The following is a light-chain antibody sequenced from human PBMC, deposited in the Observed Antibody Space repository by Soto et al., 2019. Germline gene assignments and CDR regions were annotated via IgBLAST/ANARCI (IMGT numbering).Light chain of an antibody. CDR1: QTINSNY. V-gene: IGKV3-20*01. J-gene: IGKJ1*01. CDR3: QQYGSSLWT. CDR2: SAS. Sequence: EIVLTQSPGTLSLSPGERATLSCRASQTINSNYLAWYQQKPGQTPRLLIYSASSRASGIPDRFRGSGSGTDFCLTITRLEPEDFAVYYCQQYGSSLWTFGQGTKVEIK.